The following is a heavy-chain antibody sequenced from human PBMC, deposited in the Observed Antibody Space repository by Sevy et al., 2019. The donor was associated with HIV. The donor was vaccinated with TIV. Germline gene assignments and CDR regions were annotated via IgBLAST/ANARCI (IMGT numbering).Heavy chain of an antibody. CDR3: ASPQFRYNSGLRSSFDY. D-gene: IGHD5-18*01. J-gene: IGHJ4*02. CDR2: ISHDGSEK. V-gene: IGHV3-30*04. Sequence: GGSLRLSCAASRFSFSVYAMHWVRQDPGRGREWVAVISHDGSEKFYADSVKGRFTDSRDNSKNMLYLQMNSLRPDDTALSYCASPQFRYNSGLRSSFDYWGQGTPVTVSS. CDR1: RFSFSVYA.